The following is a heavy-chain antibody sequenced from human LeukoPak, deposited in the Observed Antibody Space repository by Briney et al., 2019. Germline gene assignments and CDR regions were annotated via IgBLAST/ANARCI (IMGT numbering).Heavy chain of an antibody. V-gene: IGHV1-69*04. CDR3: ARMDYDGSGYYFDY. J-gene: IGHJ4*02. CDR2: IIPILGIA. CDR1: GGTFSSYA. Sequence: AASVKVSCKASGGTFSSYAISWVRQAPGQGLEWMGRIIPILGIANYAQKFQGRVTITADKSTSTAYMELSSLRSEDTAVYYCARMDYDGSGYYFDYWGQGTLVTVSS. D-gene: IGHD3-22*01.